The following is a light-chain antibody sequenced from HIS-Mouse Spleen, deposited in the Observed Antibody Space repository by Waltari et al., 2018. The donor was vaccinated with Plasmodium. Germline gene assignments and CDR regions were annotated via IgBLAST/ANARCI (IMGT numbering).Light chain of an antibody. CDR1: SSDVGGYNY. CDR3: SSYTSSSTLNYV. V-gene: IGLV2-14*01. J-gene: IGLJ1*01. CDR2: EVS. Sequence: QSALTQPASVSGSPGQSITISCTGTSSDVGGYNYVSWYQQHPGKAPKLMIYEVSKRPSWVSNRFVGSKSGNTASLTISGLQAEDEADYYCSSYTSSSTLNYVFGTGTKVTVL.